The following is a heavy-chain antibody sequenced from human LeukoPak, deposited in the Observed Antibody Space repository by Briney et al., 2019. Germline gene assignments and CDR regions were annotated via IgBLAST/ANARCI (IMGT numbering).Heavy chain of an antibody. D-gene: IGHD6-13*01. V-gene: IGHV4-38-2*02. Sequence: SETLSLTCIVSGYSISSGYYWGWIRQPPGKGLEWIGSITHCGIPYYSPSLRSRVTISLDASKNQFSLKLTSVTAADTAVYYCTSLYSSNWYLGDYWGQGALVTVSS. CDR2: ITHCGIP. CDR1: GYSISSGYY. CDR3: TSLYSSNWYLGDY. J-gene: IGHJ4*02.